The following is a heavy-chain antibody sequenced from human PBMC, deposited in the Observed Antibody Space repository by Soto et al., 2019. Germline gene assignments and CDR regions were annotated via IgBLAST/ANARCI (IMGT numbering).Heavy chain of an antibody. CDR2: ISWNSGSI. CDR3: AKEGGYCSGGSCYGSGAFDI. J-gene: IGHJ3*02. CDR1: GFTFDDYA. V-gene: IGHV3-9*01. D-gene: IGHD2-15*01. Sequence: GGSLRLSCAASGFTFDDYAMHWVRQAPGKGLEWVSGISWNSGSIGYADSVKGRFTISRDNAKNSLYLQMNSLRAEDTALYYCAKEGGYCSGGSCYGSGAFDIWGQGTMVTVSS.